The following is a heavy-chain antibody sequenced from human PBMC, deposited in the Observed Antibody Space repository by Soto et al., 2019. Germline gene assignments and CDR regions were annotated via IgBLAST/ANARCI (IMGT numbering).Heavy chain of an antibody. CDR3: AGLIGVGTASYYFEN. J-gene: IGHJ4*02. V-gene: IGHV5-51*01. CDR1: GYSFTSYW. CDR2: ISPADSDT. D-gene: IGHD2-21*02. Sequence: GESLKISCKGSGYSFTSYWIAWVRQMPAKGLAWMGIISPADSDTKYSPSFQGQVTISADKSISIASLQWSSLKASDTAMYYCAGLIGVGTASYYFENWGQGTLVTVCS.